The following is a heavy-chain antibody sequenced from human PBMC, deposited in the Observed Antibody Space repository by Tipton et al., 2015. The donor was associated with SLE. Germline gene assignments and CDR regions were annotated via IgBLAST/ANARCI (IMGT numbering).Heavy chain of an antibody. J-gene: IGHJ5*02. V-gene: IGHV3-11*06. D-gene: IGHD1-26*01. CDR3: ARERGMDSDNWFDP. CDR1: GFTVSDYY. CDR2: ISSSSSYT. Sequence: SLRLSCAASGFTVSDYYMSWIRQAPGKGLGWVSYISSSSSYTNYADSVKGRFTISRDNAKNSLYLQMNSLRAEDTAVYYCARERGMDSDNWFDPWGQGTLVTVSS.